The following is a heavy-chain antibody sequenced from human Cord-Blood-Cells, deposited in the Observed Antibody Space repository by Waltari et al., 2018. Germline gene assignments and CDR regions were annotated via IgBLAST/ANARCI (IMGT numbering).Heavy chain of an antibody. J-gene: IGHJ2*01. CDR2: IYHSGST. D-gene: IGHD2-2*02. Sequence: QVQLQESGPGLLKPSGTLSLTCAVSGGSISSSNWWSWVRQPPGKGLEWIGEIYHSGSTKYNPSLKSRVTISVDKSKNQFSLKLSSVTAADTAVYYCARTRRPSFQIPYWYFDLWGRGTLVTVSS. CDR1: GGSISSSNW. V-gene: IGHV4-4*02. CDR3: ARTRRPSFQIPYWYFDL.